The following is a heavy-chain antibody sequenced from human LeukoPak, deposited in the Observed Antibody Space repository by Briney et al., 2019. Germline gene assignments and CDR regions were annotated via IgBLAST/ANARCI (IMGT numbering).Heavy chain of an antibody. CDR3: ARKSKQWLVTSWFDP. D-gene: IGHD6-19*01. CDR1: GGSFSGYY. CDR2: INHSGST. Sequence: PSETLSLTCAVYGGSFSGYYWSWIRQPPGKGLEWIGEINHSGSTNYNPSLKSRVTISVDTSKNQFSLKLSSVTAADTAVYYCARKSKQWLVTSWFDPWGQGTLVTVSS. J-gene: IGHJ5*02. V-gene: IGHV4-34*01.